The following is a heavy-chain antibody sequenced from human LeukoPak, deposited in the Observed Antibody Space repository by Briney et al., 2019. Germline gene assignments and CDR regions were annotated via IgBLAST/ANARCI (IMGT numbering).Heavy chain of an antibody. Sequence: GGSLRLSCAASGLTFSNYAISWVRQAPGKGLEWVSSISSFGISSYYADSVKGRFTISRDNSKSTLYLQMNSLRAEDRAVYYCVEDMGSRATNFDYWGQGTLVIVSS. D-gene: IGHD1-26*01. V-gene: IGHV3-23*01. CDR1: GLTFSNYA. CDR3: VEDMGSRATNFDY. J-gene: IGHJ4*02. CDR2: ISSFGISS.